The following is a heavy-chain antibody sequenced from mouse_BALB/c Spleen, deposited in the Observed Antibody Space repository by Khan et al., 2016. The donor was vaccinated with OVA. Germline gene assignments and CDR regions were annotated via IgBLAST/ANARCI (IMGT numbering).Heavy chain of an antibody. Sequence: AQLQQSGPELVKPGASVKIPCKASGYTFTDYNMDWVKQSHGKSLEWIGDITPNNGGTIYNQRFKGKATLTVDKSSSTAYMELRSLTSEDTAVYYCTRGGHGSPFDYWGQGTTLTVSS. D-gene: IGHD1-1*01. CDR3: TRGGHGSPFDY. V-gene: IGHV1-18*01. J-gene: IGHJ2*01. CDR2: ITPNNGGT. CDR1: GYTFTDYN.